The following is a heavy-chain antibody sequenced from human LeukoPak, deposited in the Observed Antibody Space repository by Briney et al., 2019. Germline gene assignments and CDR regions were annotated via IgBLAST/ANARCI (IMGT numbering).Heavy chain of an antibody. CDR1: GGSISSGSYY. D-gene: IGHD3-22*01. CDR2: IYTSGST. V-gene: IGHV4-61*02. J-gene: IGHJ4*02. CDR3: AGGPSPDYYDSSGYYYFDY. Sequence: PSETLSLTCTVSGGSISSGSYYWSRIRQPAGKGLEWIGRIYTSGSTNYNPSLKSRVTISVDTSKNQFSLKLSSVTAADTAVYYCAGGPSPDYYDSSGYYYFDYWGQGTLVTVSS.